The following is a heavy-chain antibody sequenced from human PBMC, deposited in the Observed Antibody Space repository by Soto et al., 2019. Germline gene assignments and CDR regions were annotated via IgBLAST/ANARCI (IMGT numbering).Heavy chain of an antibody. V-gene: IGHV3-33*01. CDR3: ARDLGYCSAGRCSLLQTYYYYGMGV. J-gene: IGHJ6*02. CDR2: IWYDGSSQ. CDR1: GFTFSYYG. Sequence: QVQVVESGGGVVQPGRSLRLSCAASGFTFSYYGMHWVRQAPGKGLEWVAVIWYDGSSQYYVDSVKGRFTISRDNSKNTLYLQMNSLRAEHTAVYYCARDLGYCSAGRCSLLQTYYYYGMGVWGQGTTVTVSS. D-gene: IGHD2-15*01.